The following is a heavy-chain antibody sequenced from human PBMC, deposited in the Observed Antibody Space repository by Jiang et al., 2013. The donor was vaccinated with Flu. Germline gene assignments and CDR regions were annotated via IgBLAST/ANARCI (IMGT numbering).Heavy chain of an antibody. CDR2: IDPSDSYT. V-gene: IGHV5-10-1*01. CDR3: ARHPGSSRPLDY. J-gene: IGHJ4*02. Sequence: KGLEWMGRIDPSDSYTTYSPSFQGHVTISAAKSISTAYLQWSSLKASDTAMYYCARHPGSSRPLDYWGQGTLVTVSS. D-gene: IGHD6-6*01.